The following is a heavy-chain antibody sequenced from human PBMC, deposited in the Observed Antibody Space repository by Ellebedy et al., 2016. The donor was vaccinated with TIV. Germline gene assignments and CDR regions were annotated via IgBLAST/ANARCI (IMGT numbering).Heavy chain of an antibody. CDR2: IYYSGST. V-gene: IGHV4-59*12. J-gene: IGHJ5*02. CDR1: GGSISSYY. D-gene: IGHD3-10*01. Sequence: MPSETLSLTCTVSGGSISSYYWSRIRQPPGKGLEWIGYIYYSGSTNYNPSLKSRVTISVDTSKNQFSLKLSSVTAADTAVYYCASKLSWFDPWGQGTLVTVSS. CDR3: ASKLSWFDP.